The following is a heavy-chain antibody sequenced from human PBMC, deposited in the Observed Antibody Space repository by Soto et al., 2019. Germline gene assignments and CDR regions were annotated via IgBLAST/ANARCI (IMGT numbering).Heavy chain of an antibody. J-gene: IGHJ6*02. Sequence: PSETLSLTCAVYGGSFSGYYWSWIRQPPGKGLEWIGEINHSGSTNYNPSLKSRVTISVDTSKNQFSLKLSSVTAADTAVYYCARVLVRGVITYYYYYGMDVWGQGTTVTV. CDR1: GGSFSGYY. D-gene: IGHD3-10*01. V-gene: IGHV4-34*01. CDR3: ARVLVRGVITYYYYYGMDV. CDR2: INHSGST.